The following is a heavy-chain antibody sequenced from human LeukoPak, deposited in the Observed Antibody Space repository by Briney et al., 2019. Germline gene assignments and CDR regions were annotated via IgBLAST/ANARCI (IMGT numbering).Heavy chain of an antibody. V-gene: IGHV3-21*01. J-gene: IGHJ6*04. Sequence: GGSLRLSCAASGFTFSSYSMNWVRQAPGKGLEWVSSISSSSSYIYYADSVKGRFTISRDNAKNSLYPQMNSLRAEDTAVYYCARDERVGYYGSGSYYYYGMDVWGKGTTVTVSS. CDR1: GFTFSSYS. D-gene: IGHD3-10*01. CDR3: ARDERVGYYGSGSYYYYGMDV. CDR2: ISSSSSYI.